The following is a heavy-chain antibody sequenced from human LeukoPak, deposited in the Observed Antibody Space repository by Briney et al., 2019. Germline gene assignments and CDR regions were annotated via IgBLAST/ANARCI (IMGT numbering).Heavy chain of an antibody. D-gene: IGHD6-19*01. CDR3: ARGGIPGYSSGWYWFDY. V-gene: IGHV3-53*04. CDR1: GFTVSSNY. CDR2: IYSGGST. Sequence: GGSLRLSCAASGFTVSSNYMSWVRQAPGKGLEWVSVIYSGGSTYYADSVKGRFTISRHNSKNTLYLQMNSLRAEDTAVYYCARGGIPGYSSGWYWFDYWGQGTLVTVSS. J-gene: IGHJ4*02.